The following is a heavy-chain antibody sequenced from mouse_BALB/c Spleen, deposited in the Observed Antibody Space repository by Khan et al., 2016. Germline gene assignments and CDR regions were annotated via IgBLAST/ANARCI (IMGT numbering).Heavy chain of an antibody. V-gene: IGHV3-8*02. CDR1: GDSITSGY. Sequence: VQLKESGPSLVKPSQTLSLTCSVTGDSITSGYWNWIRKFPGNKLEYMGYISYSGSTYYNPSLKSRISITRDTSKNQYYLQLNSVTTEDTATYYCARGSTTAPYAMDYWGQGTSVTVAS. CDR3: ARGSTTAPYAMDY. D-gene: IGHD1-2*01. J-gene: IGHJ4*01. CDR2: ISYSGST.